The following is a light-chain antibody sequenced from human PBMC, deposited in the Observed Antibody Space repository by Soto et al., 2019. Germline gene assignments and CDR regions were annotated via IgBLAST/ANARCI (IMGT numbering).Light chain of an antibody. Sequence: EIVMTQSPATLSVSPGERVTLSCRASQSVSSDLAWYQYKPGQAPRLLIYGASTRATGTPARFSGSGSGTEFSLSISSLQSEDFAGYYCLQYNDWPPKQYTFGQGTKLEIK. CDR1: QSVSSD. CDR3: LQYNDWPPKQYT. J-gene: IGKJ2*01. V-gene: IGKV3-15*01. CDR2: GAS.